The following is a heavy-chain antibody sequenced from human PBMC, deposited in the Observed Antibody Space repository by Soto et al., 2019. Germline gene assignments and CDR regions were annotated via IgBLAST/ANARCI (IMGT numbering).Heavy chain of an antibody. Sequence: GGSLRLSCVGSAFTFSSYSLNWVRQAPGKGLEWVSSITSGSSFIDYADSVKGRFTISRDDAKNSLFLQMSSLRDDDTAVYYCARTPGDYYTDDWGKGTTVTVS. V-gene: IGHV3-21*01. CDR3: ARTPGDYYTDD. CDR1: AFTFSSYS. CDR2: ITSGSSFI. J-gene: IGHJ6*03. D-gene: IGHD2-8*02.